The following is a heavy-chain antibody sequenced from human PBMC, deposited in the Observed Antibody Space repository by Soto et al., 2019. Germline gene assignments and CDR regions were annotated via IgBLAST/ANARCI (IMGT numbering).Heavy chain of an antibody. V-gene: IGHV4-31*03. CDR3: AREVRSGGRYNWFDH. J-gene: IGHJ5*02. CDR1: GGSMSSGGYY. D-gene: IGHD2-15*01. CDR2: IYYSGST. Sequence: AXETLSLTCTVSGGSMSSGGYYWSWIRQHPGKGLEWIGYIYYSGSTYYNPSLKSRVTISVDTSKNQFSLKLSSVTAADTAVYYCAREVRSGGRYNWFDHWGQGTLVTVSS.